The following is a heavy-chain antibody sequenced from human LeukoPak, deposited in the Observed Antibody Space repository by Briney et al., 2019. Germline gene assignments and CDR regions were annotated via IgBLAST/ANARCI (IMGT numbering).Heavy chain of an antibody. J-gene: IGHJ4*02. CDR3: AKPAGWYYDSSGYFNY. V-gene: IGHV3-23*01. CDR2: ISCSSTST. Sequence: QPGASLRLSCTASGFTFSSYAIYWVRQAPGKELEWFSGISCSSTSTYYADSVKGRFTISRDNSKNTLYLQMNSLRAEDTAVYYCAKPAGWYYDSSGYFNYWGQGILVTVSS. CDR1: GFTFSSYA. D-gene: IGHD3-22*01.